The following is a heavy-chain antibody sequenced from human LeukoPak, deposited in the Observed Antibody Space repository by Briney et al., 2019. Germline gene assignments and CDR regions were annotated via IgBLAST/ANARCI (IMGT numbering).Heavy chain of an antibody. D-gene: IGHD3-10*01. J-gene: IGHJ6*02. CDR2: MNPNSGNT. Sequence: ASVKVSCKASGYTFTSYDINWVRQATGQGLEWMGWMNPNSGNTGYAQNFQGRVTMTRNTSISTAYMELSSLRSEDTAVYYCARSRSMAVISYYGMDVWGQGTTVTVSS. V-gene: IGHV1-8*01. CDR3: ARSRSMAVISYYGMDV. CDR1: GYTFTSYD.